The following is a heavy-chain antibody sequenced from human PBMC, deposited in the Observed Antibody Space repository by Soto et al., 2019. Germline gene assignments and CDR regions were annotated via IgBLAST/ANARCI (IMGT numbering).Heavy chain of an antibody. CDR2: ISYDGSNK. Sequence: HPGGSLRLSCAASGFTFSSYAMHWVRQAPGKGLEWVAVISYDGSNKYYADSVKGRFTISRDNSKNTLYLQMNSLRAEDTAVYYCAREWDFYYYDSSGPLGYWGQGTLVTVSS. J-gene: IGHJ4*02. D-gene: IGHD3-22*01. CDR3: AREWDFYYYDSSGPLGY. CDR1: GFTFSSYA. V-gene: IGHV3-30-3*01.